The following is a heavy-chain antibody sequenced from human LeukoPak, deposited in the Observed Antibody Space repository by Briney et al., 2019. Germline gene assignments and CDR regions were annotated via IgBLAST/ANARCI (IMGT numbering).Heavy chain of an antibody. J-gene: IGHJ4*02. Sequence: TGESLKISCKGSGYSFTSYWISWVRQMPGKGLEWMGRIDPSDSYTNYSPSFQGHVTISADKSISTAYLQWSSLKASDTTMYYCAVFDTAMDYRVDNWGQGTLVTVSS. D-gene: IGHD5-18*01. CDR1: GYSFTSYW. V-gene: IGHV5-10-1*01. CDR2: IDPSDSYT. CDR3: AVFDTAMDYRVDN.